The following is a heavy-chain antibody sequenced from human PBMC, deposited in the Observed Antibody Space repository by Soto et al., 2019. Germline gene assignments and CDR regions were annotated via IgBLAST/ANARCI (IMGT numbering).Heavy chain of an antibody. D-gene: IGHD2-21*02. J-gene: IGHJ4*02. CDR3: ARPPGYISDWDYFDL. Sequence: ASVKVSCKASGYTFSTYGMHWVRQAPGQSLEWMGWLNGGTGQTRYSQRFQDRVIITRDTSASTAYMGLSSLISEDTAVYYCARPPGYISDWDYFDLWGQGTLVTVSS. CDR2: LNGGTGQT. V-gene: IGHV1-3*01. CDR1: GYTFSTYG.